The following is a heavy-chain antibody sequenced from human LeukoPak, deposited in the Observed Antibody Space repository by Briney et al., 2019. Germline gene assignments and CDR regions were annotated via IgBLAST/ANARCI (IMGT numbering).Heavy chain of an antibody. CDR1: GGSISSSSYY. Sequence: SETLSLTCTVSGGSISSSSYYWGWIRQPPGKGLEWIGSIYYSGSTYYNPSLKSRVTISVDTSKNQFSLKLSSVTAADTAVYYCARPGYSSSPDDAFDIWGQGTMVTVSS. D-gene: IGHD6-6*01. V-gene: IGHV4-39*01. J-gene: IGHJ3*02. CDR2: IYYSGST. CDR3: ARPGYSSSPDDAFDI.